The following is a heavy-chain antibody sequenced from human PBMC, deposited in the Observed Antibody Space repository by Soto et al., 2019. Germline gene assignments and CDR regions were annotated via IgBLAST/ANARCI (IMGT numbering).Heavy chain of an antibody. CDR1: GFTFDDYA. D-gene: IGHD4-17*01. Sequence: EMQLVESGGIVVQPGGSLRLSCAASGFTFDDYAMWWVRQAPGKGLEWVFLINWDGDETYYADSVKGRFTISRDNTNNSVYLQMSSLRTEDTALYYCAKGATVTTHYQYYGVDVWGQGTTVTVSS. V-gene: IGHV3-43D*04. CDR2: INWDGDET. J-gene: IGHJ6*02. CDR3: AKGATVTTHYQYYGVDV.